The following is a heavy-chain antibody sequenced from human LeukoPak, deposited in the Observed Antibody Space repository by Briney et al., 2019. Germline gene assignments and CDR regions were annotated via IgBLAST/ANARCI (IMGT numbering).Heavy chain of an antibody. V-gene: IGHV3-7*04. J-gene: IGHJ4*02. CDR2: IDQDGSAE. CDR3: ARADSYGSILDY. Sequence: GGSLRLSCAASGFTFSNYWMSWVRQAPGKGLEWVANIDQDGSAEYYVDSVGGRFTVSRDNAENSLYLQIDSLRAEDTAVYYCARADSYGSILDYWGRGTLVTVSS. CDR1: GFTFSNYW. D-gene: IGHD5-18*01.